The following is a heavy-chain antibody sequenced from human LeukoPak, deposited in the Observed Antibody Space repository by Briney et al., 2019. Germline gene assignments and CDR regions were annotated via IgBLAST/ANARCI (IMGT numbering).Heavy chain of an antibody. Sequence: SVKVSCKASGGTFSSYAISWVRQAPGQGLEWMGRIIPIFGTANYAQKFQGRVTITAAKSTSTAYMELSSLRSEDTAVYYCARAIAVAGSDYYYYYMDVWGKGTTVTVSS. CDR2: IIPIFGTA. V-gene: IGHV1-69*06. D-gene: IGHD6-19*01. CDR3: ARAIAVAGSDYYYYYMDV. CDR1: GGTFSSYA. J-gene: IGHJ6*03.